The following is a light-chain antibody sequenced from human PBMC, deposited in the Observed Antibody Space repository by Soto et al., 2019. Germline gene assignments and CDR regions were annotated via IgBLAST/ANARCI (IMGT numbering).Light chain of an antibody. CDR2: DAS. CDR1: QSISTY. J-gene: IGKJ5*01. V-gene: IGKV1-39*01. Sequence: IQMTQSPSSLSASVLDTVTITFRPSQSISTYLNWYQKKPGKAPNLLIYDASRLQSGVPSRFSGSGGGTDFTLSISSVQPEDFATYFCQQSYMDPITFGQGTRLEIK. CDR3: QQSYMDPIT.